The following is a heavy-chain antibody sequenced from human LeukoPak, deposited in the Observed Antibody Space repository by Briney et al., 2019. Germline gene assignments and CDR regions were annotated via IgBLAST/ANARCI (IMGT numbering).Heavy chain of an antibody. J-gene: IGHJ4*02. D-gene: IGHD6-19*01. Sequence: GGSLRLSCAASGFTLSSYWMHWVRQAPGKGRVWVSRINSDGSSTSYADSVKGRFTISRDNSKNTLYLQMNSLRAEDTAVYYCAKVGGRYSSGWYFDYWGQGTLVTVPS. CDR1: GFTLSSYW. CDR3: AKVGGRYSSGWYFDY. CDR2: INSDGSST. V-gene: IGHV3-74*01.